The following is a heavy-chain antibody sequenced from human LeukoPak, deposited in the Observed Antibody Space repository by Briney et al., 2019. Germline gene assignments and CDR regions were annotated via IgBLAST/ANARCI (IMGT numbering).Heavy chain of an antibody. V-gene: IGHV1-46*01. D-gene: IGHD5-24*01. J-gene: IGHJ4*02. CDR1: GYTFTSYY. CDR3: ARVKMATSYSLYFDY. Sequence: ASVKVSCKASGYTFTSYYMRWVRQAPGQGLEWMGIINPSGGSTSYAQKFQGRVTMTRDKSTSTVYMELSSLRSEDTAVYYCARVKMATSYSLYFDYWGQGTLVTVSS. CDR2: INPSGGST.